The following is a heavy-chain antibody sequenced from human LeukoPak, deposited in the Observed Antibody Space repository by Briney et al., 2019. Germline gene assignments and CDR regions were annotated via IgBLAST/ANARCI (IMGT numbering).Heavy chain of an antibody. CDR1: GYTFTSYA. D-gene: IGHD4-17*01. Sequence: ASVKVSCKASGYTFTSYAMNWVRQAPGQGLEWMGWINTNTGNPTYAQGFTGRFVFSLDTSVSTAYLQISSLKAEDTAVYYCARGDPWRGDYGYYYYYYMDVWGKGTTVTISS. J-gene: IGHJ6*03. CDR3: ARGDPWRGDYGYYYYYYMDV. CDR2: INTNTGNP. V-gene: IGHV7-4-1*02.